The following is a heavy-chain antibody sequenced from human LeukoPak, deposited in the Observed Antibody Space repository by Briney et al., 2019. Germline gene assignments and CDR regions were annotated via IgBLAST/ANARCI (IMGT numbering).Heavy chain of an antibody. D-gene: IGHD4-23*01. CDR1: GGSFSGYY. J-gene: IGHJ2*01. CDR3: ARDLVKGTTVVTKNYWYFDL. V-gene: IGHV4-34*01. Sequence: SETLSLTCAVYGGSFSGYYWSWIRQPPGKGLEWIGEINHSGSTNYNPSLKSRVTISVDKSKNQFSLKLSSVTAADTAVYYCARDLVKGTTVVTKNYWYFDLWGRGTLVTVSS. CDR2: INHSGST.